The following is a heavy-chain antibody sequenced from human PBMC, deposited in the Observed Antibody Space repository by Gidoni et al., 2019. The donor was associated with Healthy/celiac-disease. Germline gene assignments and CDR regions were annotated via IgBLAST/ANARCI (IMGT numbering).Heavy chain of an antibody. CDR1: GYTFTSYG. V-gene: IGHV1-18*01. D-gene: IGHD4-17*01. CDR2: ISAYNGNT. J-gene: IGHJ6*03. Sequence: QVQLVQSGAEVKKPGASVKVSCKASGYTFTSYGISWVRQAPGQGLEWMGWISAYNGNTNYAQKLQGRVTMTTDTSTSTAYMELRSLRSDDTAVYYCAREAAEMTTVTPWYYYYYMDVWGKGTTVTVSS. CDR3: AREAAEMTTVTPWYYYYYMDV.